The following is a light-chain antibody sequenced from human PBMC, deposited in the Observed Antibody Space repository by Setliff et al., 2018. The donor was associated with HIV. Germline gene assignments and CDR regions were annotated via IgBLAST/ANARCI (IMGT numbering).Light chain of an antibody. Sequence: LTQPPSASGTPGQRVTISCSGSNSNIGSNTVNWYQQLPGTAPKLFIYSNDQRPSGVPDRFSGSKSGTSASLAISGLQSEDEANYYCAAWDDRLNGFYVFGTGTKVTV. V-gene: IGLV1-44*01. CDR1: NSNIGSNT. J-gene: IGLJ1*01. CDR3: AAWDDRLNGFYV. CDR2: SND.